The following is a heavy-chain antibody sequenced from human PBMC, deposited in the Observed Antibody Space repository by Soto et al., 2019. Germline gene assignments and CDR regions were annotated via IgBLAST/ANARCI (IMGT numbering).Heavy chain of an antibody. J-gene: IGHJ1*01. CDR3: ASDHSDCGGYSGY. CDR2: IWNDGSNE. V-gene: IGHV3-33*01. D-gene: IGHD2-21*02. Sequence: GGSLRLSCKGSGFSFSSYGMHWIRQAPGKGLEWLAIIWNDGSNEYYADSVKGRFTISRDNSKNTLYLQLNNLRAEDTAVYFCASDHSDCGGYSGYWGKVIMVTVSX. CDR1: GFSFSSYG.